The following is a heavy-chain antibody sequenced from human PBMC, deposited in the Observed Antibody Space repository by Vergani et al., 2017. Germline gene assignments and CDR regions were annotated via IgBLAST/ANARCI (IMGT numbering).Heavy chain of an antibody. Sequence: QVQLQQWGAGLLKPSETLSLTCAVYGRSFSGYYWSWIRQPPGKGLEWIGEINHSGSTNYNPSLKSRVTISVDTSKNQFSLKLSSVTAADTAVYYCARKRGVERYYYYMDVWGKGTTVTVSS. CDR1: GRSFSGYY. CDR2: INHSGST. V-gene: IGHV4-34*01. CDR3: ARKRGVERYYYYMDV. J-gene: IGHJ6*03.